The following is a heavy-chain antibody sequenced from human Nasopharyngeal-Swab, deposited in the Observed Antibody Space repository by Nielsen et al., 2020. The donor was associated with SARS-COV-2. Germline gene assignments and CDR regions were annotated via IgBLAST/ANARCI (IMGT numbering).Heavy chain of an antibody. CDR3: AREGGYSSGWSVMRGYYGMDV. Sequence: SETLSLTCTVSGGSISSSSYYWGWIRQPPGKGLEWIGSIYYSGSTYYNPSLKSRVTISVDTSKNQFSLKLSSVTAADTAVYYCAREGGYSSGWSVMRGYYGMDVWGQGTTVTVSS. CDR2: IYYSGST. V-gene: IGHV4-39*02. D-gene: IGHD6-19*01. J-gene: IGHJ6*02. CDR1: GGSISSSSYY.